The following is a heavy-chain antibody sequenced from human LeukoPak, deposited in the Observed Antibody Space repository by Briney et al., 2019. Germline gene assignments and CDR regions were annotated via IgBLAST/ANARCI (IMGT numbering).Heavy chain of an antibody. CDR2: INPNSGGT. J-gene: IGHJ6*03. V-gene: IGHV1-2*02. Sequence: ASVKVSCKASGYTFTGYYMHWVRQAPGQGREWMGWINPNSGGTNYAQKFQGRVTMTRDTSISTAYMELSRLRSDDTAVYYCARGQREDFDWLLQTPPYYYYMDVWGKGTTVTVSS. D-gene: IGHD3-9*01. CDR3: ARGQREDFDWLLQTPPYYYYMDV. CDR1: GYTFTGYY.